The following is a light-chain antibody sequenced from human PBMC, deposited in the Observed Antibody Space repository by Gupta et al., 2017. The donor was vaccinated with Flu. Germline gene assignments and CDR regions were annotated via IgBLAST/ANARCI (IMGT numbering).Light chain of an antibody. CDR2: GAT. CDR3: QHYDSSPSLT. CDR1: QSVRSGD. Sequence: EIVFTQSPGTLSLSPGETATLSCRASQSVRSGDLAWYQQKAGQAPRLLIYGATSRATGIPDRFSGSGSGTDFTLTISRLEPEDCAVYYCQHYDSSPSLTFGGGTKVEI. V-gene: IGKV3-20*01. J-gene: IGKJ4*01.